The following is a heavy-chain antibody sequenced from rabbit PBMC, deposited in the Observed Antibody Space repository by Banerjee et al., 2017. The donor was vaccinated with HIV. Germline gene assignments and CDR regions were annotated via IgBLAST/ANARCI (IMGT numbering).Heavy chain of an antibody. V-gene: IGHV1S45*01. CDR3: ARDLVGVIGWNFYL. Sequence: QEQLVESGGGLVKPEGSLTLSCTASGFSFSNKAVMCWVRQAPGKGLQWIGCINASTGRPVYATWASGRFTISRTSSTTVTLRMTSLTAADRATYFCARDLVGVIGWNFYLRGPGTLV. CDR1: GFSFSNKAV. D-gene: IGHD2-1*01. J-gene: IGHJ4*01. CDR2: INASTGRP.